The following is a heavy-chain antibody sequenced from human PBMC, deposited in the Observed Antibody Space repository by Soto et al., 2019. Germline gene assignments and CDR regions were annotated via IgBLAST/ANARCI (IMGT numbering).Heavy chain of an antibody. CDR1: GFTVSNNY. J-gene: IGHJ4*02. CDR3: ARDPAPGPIDY. CDR2: IYSGGTT. D-gene: IGHD2-15*01. Sequence: PGGSLRLSCTASGFTVSNNYMNWVRQTPGKWLEWVSIIYSGGTTYYADSVKGRFTISRDNSKNTLYLQMNSLRAEDTALYYCARDPAPGPIDYWGQGTLVTVSS. V-gene: IGHV3-53*01.